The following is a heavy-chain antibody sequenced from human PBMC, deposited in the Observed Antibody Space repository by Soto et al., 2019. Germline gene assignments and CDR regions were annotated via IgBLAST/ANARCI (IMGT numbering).Heavy chain of an antibody. CDR3: ARPEKTTAYYYYAMDV. CDR2: ISSGSGTI. Sequence: GGSLRLSCAASGFTFSDYDMYWVRQAPGKGLEWLSYISSGSGTIYYADSVKSRFTISRDNAKNSLYLQMNSLRDEDTAVYYCARPEKTTAYYYYAMDVWGQGTTVTVSS. V-gene: IGHV3-48*02. J-gene: IGHJ6*02. D-gene: IGHD4-4*01. CDR1: GFTFSDYD.